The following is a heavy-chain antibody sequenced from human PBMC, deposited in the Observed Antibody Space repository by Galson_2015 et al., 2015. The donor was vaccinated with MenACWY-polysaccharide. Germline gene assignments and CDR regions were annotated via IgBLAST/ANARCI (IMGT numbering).Heavy chain of an antibody. Sequence: PSETLSLTCTVYGGSFSGYYWSWIRQPPGRGLEWIGEINHSGDTNYNPSLKSRVTMSVDTSKNQFSLKLSSVTAADTAVFYCARVAFSSLVRGKYYYMDVWGNGTTVTVSS. V-gene: IGHV4-34*01. CDR2: INHSGDT. CDR1: GGSFSGYY. CDR3: ARVAFSSLVRGKYYYMDV. D-gene: IGHD6-13*01. J-gene: IGHJ6*03.